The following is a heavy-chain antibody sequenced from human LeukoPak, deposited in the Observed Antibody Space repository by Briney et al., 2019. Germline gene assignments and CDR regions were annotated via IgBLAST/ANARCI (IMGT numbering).Heavy chain of an antibody. D-gene: IGHD5-12*01. CDR1: GFTFSSYA. CDR3: AKGYTAAWYDFDY. CDR2: IHFSPGYT. V-gene: IGHV3-23*01. Sequence: GGSPRLSCAASGFTFSSYAMSWVRQAPGKGLEWVSHIHFSPGYTYYADSVKGRFTISRDNSKNMLYLQMNSLRAEDTAVYYCAKGYTAAWYDFDYWGQGTLVTVSS. J-gene: IGHJ4*02.